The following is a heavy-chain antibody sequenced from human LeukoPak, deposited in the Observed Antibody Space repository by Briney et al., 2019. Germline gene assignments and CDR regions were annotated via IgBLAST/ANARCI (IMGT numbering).Heavy chain of an antibody. J-gene: IGHJ5*02. CDR1: GGTFSSYA. CDR3: ASGGDGYKNWFDP. V-gene: IGHV1-69*13. D-gene: IGHD5-24*01. CDR2: IIPIFGTA. Sequence: ASVKVSCKASGGTFSSYAISWVRQAPGQGLEWMGGIIPIFGTANYAQKFRGRVTITADESTSTAYMELSSLRSEDTAVYYCASGGDGYKNWFDPWGQGTLVTVSS.